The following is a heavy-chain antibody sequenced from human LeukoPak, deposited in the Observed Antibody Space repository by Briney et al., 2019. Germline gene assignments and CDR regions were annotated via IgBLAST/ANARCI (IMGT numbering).Heavy chain of an antibody. CDR1: GFTFSSHA. Sequence: GGSLRLSCAVSGFTFSSHAMSWVRQAPGKGLEWVSGISGSGGSTYYADSVKSRFTISRDNSKNTVYLQMDSLRAEDTAVYYCAKDRVYSSSWYGGLDYWGQGTLVTVSS. CDR3: AKDRVYSSSWYGGLDY. D-gene: IGHD6-13*01. CDR2: ISGSGGST. J-gene: IGHJ4*02. V-gene: IGHV3-23*01.